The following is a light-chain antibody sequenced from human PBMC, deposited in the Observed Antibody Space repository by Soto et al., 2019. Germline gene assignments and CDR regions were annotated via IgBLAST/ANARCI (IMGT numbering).Light chain of an antibody. CDR2: DAS. V-gene: IGKV1-33*01. CDR3: QQYENLPT. Sequence: DIQMTQSPSSLSASVGDRFTITCQASQNINNYLDWYQQKPGRAPKLLIYDASNLEAGVPSRFRGSGSGTDFTFTISRLQPEDSATYYCQQYENLPTFGQGTQLEI. CDR1: QNINNY. J-gene: IGKJ5*01.